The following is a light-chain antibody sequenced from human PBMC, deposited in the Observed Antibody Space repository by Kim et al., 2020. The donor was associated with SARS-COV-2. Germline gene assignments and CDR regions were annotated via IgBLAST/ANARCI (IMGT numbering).Light chain of an antibody. CDR1: QSVSSSY. J-gene: IGKJ1*01. Sequence: LAPGERATLSCRASQSVSSSYLAWYQQKPGQAPRPLIYGASSRATGIPDRFSGSGSVTDFTLTISRLEPEDFAVYYCQQYGSSRTFGQGTKVDIK. CDR3: QQYGSSRT. CDR2: GAS. V-gene: IGKV3-20*01.